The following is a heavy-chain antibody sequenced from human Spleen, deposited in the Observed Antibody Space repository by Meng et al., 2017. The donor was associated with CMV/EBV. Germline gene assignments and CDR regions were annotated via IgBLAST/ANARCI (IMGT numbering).Heavy chain of an antibody. CDR2: IDGSGRRT. CDR1: GFSVETHY. V-gene: IGHV3-23*01. Sequence: GESLKISCAASGFSVETHYMSWVRQAPGKGLEWVASIDGSGRRTYYADSVKGRFTISRDNSKNTLSLQMNSLRAEDTAVYYCTKDGGYSRSNNWYAAFDIWGQGTMVTVSS. J-gene: IGHJ3*02. CDR3: TKDGGYSRSNNWYAAFDI. D-gene: IGHD2-2*01.